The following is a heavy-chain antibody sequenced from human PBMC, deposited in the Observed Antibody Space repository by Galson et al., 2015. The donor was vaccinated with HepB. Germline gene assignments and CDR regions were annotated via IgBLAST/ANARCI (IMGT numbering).Heavy chain of an antibody. CDR3: ARDPLYDRSGFYRYGMDV. V-gene: IGHV3-74*03. Sequence: LRLSCAASGFTFSIYWMHWVRQAPGKGLVWVSLINGDGSSTKYAGSVKGRFAMSRDNAKNTLYLQMDSLRNEDTAVYYCARDPLYDRSGFYRYGMDVWGQGTTVTVSS. J-gene: IGHJ6*02. CDR2: INGDGSST. CDR1: GFTFSIYW. D-gene: IGHD3-22*01.